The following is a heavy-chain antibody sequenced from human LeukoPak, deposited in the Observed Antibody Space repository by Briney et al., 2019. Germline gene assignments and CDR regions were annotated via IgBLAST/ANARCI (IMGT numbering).Heavy chain of an antibody. D-gene: IGHD6-13*01. J-gene: IGHJ4*02. CDR3: ARGTSSSWYVDY. CDR1: GGSFSGYY. V-gene: IGHV4-34*01. Sequence: SETLSLTCAVYGGSFSGYYWSWIRQPPGKGLEWIGEINHSGSTNYNPSLKSRVTISVDTSKNQFSLELSSVTAADTAVYYCARGTSSSWYVDYWGQGTLVTVSS. CDR2: INHSGST.